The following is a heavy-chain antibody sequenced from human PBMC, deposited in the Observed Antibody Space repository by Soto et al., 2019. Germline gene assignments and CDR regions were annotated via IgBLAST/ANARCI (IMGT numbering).Heavy chain of an antibody. Sequence: ASVKVSCKASGGTFTSYAISWVRQAPGQGLEWMGGSSPIFGTANYAQKFQGRVTITADESTSTAYMELSRLRSEDTAVYYCARAIAAAGSDSIYYYYYGMDVWGQGTTVTVSS. V-gene: IGHV1-69*13. J-gene: IGHJ6*02. CDR2: SSPIFGTA. CDR3: ARAIAAAGSDSIYYYYYGMDV. D-gene: IGHD6-13*01. CDR1: GGTFTSYA.